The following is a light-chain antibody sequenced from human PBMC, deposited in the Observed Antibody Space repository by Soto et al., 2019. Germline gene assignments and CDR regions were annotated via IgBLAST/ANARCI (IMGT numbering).Light chain of an antibody. CDR1: SSDGGGYNF. CDR3: NSYAGSNNFAV. Sequence: QSVLTQPPSASGSPGQSVTISCTGTSSDGGGYNFVSWYQQLPGKAPKLLIYEVIKRPSGVPDRFSGSKSGNTASLTVSGLQAEDEADYYCNSYAGSNNFAVFGGGTKVTVL. J-gene: IGLJ2*01. CDR2: EVI. V-gene: IGLV2-8*01.